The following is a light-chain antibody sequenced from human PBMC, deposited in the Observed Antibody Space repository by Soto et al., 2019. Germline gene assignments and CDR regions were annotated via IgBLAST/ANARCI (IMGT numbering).Light chain of an antibody. Sequence: EIVLTQSPGTLSLSPGERATLSCRASQSVSSSYLAWYQQKPGQAPRLLIYGASSRHTGIPDRFSGSGSGTDFTLTFSRLEPEDFGMYYCQQYGSTPPVYTVGQGTKVDIK. CDR3: QQYGSTPPVYT. V-gene: IGKV3-20*01. CDR2: GAS. CDR1: QSVSSSY. J-gene: IGKJ2*01.